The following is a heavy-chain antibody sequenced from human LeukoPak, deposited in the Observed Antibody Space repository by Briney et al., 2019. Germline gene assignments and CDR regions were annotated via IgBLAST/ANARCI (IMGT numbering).Heavy chain of an antibody. CDR1: GGTFSSYA. J-gene: IGHJ5*02. V-gene: IGHV1-69*05. CDR3: ARAGLYYDSRVYPLLGWFDP. D-gene: IGHD3-22*01. Sequence: ASVKVSCKASGGTFSSYAISWVRQAPGRGREWMGRTIPIFGAANYAQKFQGRVTITTDESTSTAYMELSSLRSEDTAVYYCARAGLYYDSRVYPLLGWFDPWGQGTLVTVSS. CDR2: TIPIFGAA.